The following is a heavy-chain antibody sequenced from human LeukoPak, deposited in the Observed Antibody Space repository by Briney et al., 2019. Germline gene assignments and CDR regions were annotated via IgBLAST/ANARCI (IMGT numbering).Heavy chain of an antibody. J-gene: IGHJ4*02. CDR2: IYTNGNT. CDR3: ARAPYSSSSPYFDY. CDR1: GGAISSGAYY. D-gene: IGHD6-6*01. V-gene: IGHV4-61*02. Sequence: SETLSLTCTVSGGAISSGAYYWGWIRQPAGKGLEWLGRIYTNGNTNYNPSLKSRVTISVDTSKNQFSLHLSSLIAADTAVYYCARAPYSSSSPYFDYWGQGTLVTVSS.